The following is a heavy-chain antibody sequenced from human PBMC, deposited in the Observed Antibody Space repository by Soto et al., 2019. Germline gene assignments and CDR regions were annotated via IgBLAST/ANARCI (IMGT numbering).Heavy chain of an antibody. J-gene: IGHJ5*02. V-gene: IGHV4-31*03. CDR3: ATGSGRRWYENWFDP. CDR1: GGSISSGGYY. D-gene: IGHD6-13*01. Sequence: SETRSLTCTVSGGSISSGGYYWSWIRQHPGKGLEWIGYIYYSGSTYYNPSLKSRFTISVDTSKNQSSLKLSSVPAADTAVYYCATGSGRRWYENWFDPWGQGTLVTVSS. CDR2: IYYSGST.